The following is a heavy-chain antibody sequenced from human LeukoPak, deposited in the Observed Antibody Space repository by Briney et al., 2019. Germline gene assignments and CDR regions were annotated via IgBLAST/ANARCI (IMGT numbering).Heavy chain of an antibody. D-gene: IGHD2-2*01. V-gene: IGHV4-4*02. J-gene: IGHJ5*02. CDR1: GFTFSNYW. Sequence: PGGSLRLSCAASGFTFSNYWMTWVRQAPGKGLEWIGEIYHSGSTNYNLSLKSRVTISVDKSKNQFSLKLNSVTAADTAVYYCARDYCTSTTCPNWFDPWGQGTLVTVSS. CDR3: ARDYCTSTTCPNWFDP. CDR2: IYHSGST.